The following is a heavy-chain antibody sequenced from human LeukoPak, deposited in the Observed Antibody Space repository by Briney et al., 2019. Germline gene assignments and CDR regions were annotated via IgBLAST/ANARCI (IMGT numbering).Heavy chain of an antibody. CDR1: GFTFSDYY. D-gene: IGHD3-22*01. V-gene: IGHV3-11*04. CDR3: ARADDTSSHYSRFDY. CDR2: ISSSGSTI. J-gene: IGHJ4*02. Sequence: GGSLRLSCAASGFTFSDYYMSWIRQAPGKGLEWVSYISSSGSTIYYADSVKGRFTVSRDDSKSTLYLQMNSLRVEDTALYFCARADDTSSHYSRFDYWGQGTLVTVSS.